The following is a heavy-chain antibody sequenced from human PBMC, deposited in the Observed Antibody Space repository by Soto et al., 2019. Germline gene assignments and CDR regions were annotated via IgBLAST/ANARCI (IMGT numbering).Heavy chain of an antibody. CDR1: GGSISSGDYY. V-gene: IGHV4-30-4*01. J-gene: IGHJ4*02. CDR2: AHHSGRT. CDR3: ARSEATALDY. Sequence: SETLSLTCSVSGGSISSGDYYWNWIRQPPGKGLEWIGEAHHSGRTNYNPSLKSRVTISVDRSQNRFSLKLSSVTAADTAVYYCARSEATALDYWGQGTLVTVSS.